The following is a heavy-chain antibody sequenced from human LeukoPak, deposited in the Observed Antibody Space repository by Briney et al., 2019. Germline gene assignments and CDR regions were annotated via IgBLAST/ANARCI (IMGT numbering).Heavy chain of an antibody. Sequence: GGSLRLSCVASGFTFSDYYMTWIRQAPGKGLEWVSYITNRGTVMQYADSVKGRFTISGDSAGNSLYLQMNSLKAEDTAVYYCTRGHWGLDYWGQGTLVTVSS. J-gene: IGHJ4*02. CDR1: GFTFSDYY. CDR2: ITNRGTVM. D-gene: IGHD7-27*01. V-gene: IGHV3-11*01. CDR3: TRGHWGLDY.